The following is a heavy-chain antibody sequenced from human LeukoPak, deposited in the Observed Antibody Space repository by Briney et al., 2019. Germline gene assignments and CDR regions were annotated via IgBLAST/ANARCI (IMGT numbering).Heavy chain of an antibody. D-gene: IGHD3-10*01. J-gene: IGHJ3*02. CDR2: ISGSGSTI. CDR1: GFTFSSYS. CDR3: ANGVFDI. V-gene: IGHV3-48*01. Sequence: TGGSLRLSCAASGFTFSSYSMNWVRQAPGKRLEWVSYISGSGSTIYYADSVKGRFTISRDNAKNSLYLQMNSLRAEDTAAYYCANGVFDIWGQGTMVTVSS.